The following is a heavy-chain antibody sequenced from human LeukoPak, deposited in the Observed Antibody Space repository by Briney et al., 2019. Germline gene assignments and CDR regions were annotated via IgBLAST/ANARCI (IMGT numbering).Heavy chain of an antibody. D-gene: IGHD3-10*01. CDR3: ARDSLIQYGSGSYWGFDY. CDR1: GFTFSNYW. V-gene: IGHV3-7*03. CDR2: IKTDGSDK. J-gene: IGHJ4*02. Sequence: GGSLRLSCAASGFTFSNYWMSWVRQAPGKGPEWVGDIKTDGSDKYYVGSVKGRFTIFSDNAKNSLYLQTNSLRAEDTAVYYCARDSLIQYGSGSYWGFDYWGQGILVTVSS.